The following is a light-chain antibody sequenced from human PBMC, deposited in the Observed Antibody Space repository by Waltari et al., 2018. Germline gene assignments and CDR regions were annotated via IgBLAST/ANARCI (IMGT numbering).Light chain of an antibody. CDR1: QRVLYGSNNKNY. J-gene: IGKJ4*01. V-gene: IGKV4-1*01. CDR3: QQYYSSPPALT. Sequence: DIVMTQSPDSLAVSLGERATSNCKSSQRVLYGSNNKNYLAWYQQKPGQPPKLLIYWASTRESGVPDRFSGSGSGTDFTLTISSLQAEDVAVYYCQQYYSSPPALTFGGGTKVEIK. CDR2: WAS.